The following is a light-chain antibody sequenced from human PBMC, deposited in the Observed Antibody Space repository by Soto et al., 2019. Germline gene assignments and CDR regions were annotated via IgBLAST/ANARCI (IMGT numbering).Light chain of an antibody. V-gene: IGLV2-14*01. CDR1: SSDVGGYKY. J-gene: IGLJ1*01. CDR3: SSYTSSSSYV. CDR2: DVS. Sequence: QSALTQPASLSGSPGQSITIFCTGTSSDVGGYKYVSWYQQHPGKAPKLMIYDVSNRPSGVSNRFSGSKSGNTASLTISGLQSEDEADYYCSSYTSSSSYVFGTGTKVTVL.